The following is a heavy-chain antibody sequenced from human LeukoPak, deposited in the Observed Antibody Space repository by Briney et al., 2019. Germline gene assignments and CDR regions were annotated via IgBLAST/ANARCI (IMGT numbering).Heavy chain of an antibody. J-gene: IGHJ4*02. CDR3: ARDRTRTLDY. D-gene: IGHD1-7*01. Sequence: SETLSFTCAVSGGSISSGGYSWSWIRQPPGKGLEWIGYIYYSGSTYYNPSLKSRVTISVDTSKNQFSLKLSSVTAADTAVYYCARDRTRTLDYWGQGTLVTVSS. CDR2: IYYSGST. CDR1: GGSISSGGYS. V-gene: IGHV4-30-4*07.